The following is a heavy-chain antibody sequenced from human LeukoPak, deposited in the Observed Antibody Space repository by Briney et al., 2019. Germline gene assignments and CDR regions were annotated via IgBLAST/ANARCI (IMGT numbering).Heavy chain of an antibody. V-gene: IGHV3-30*18. D-gene: IGHD6-6*01. CDR3: AKSSWASDYYYYGMDV. CDR1: GFTFSSYG. Sequence: PGRSLRLSCAASGFTFSSYGMHWVRQAPGKGLEWVAVISYDGSNKYHADSVKGRLTISRDNSKNTLYLQMNSLRAEDTAVYFCAKSSWASDYYYYGMDVWGKGTTVTVSS. J-gene: IGHJ6*04. CDR2: ISYDGSNK.